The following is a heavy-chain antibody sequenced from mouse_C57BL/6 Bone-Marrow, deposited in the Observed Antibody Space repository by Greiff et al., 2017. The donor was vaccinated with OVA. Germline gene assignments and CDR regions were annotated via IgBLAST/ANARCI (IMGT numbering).Heavy chain of an antibody. CDR2: INPYNGGT. J-gene: IGHJ2*01. Sequence: EVQLQQSGPVLVKPGASVKMSCKASGYTFPDYYMNWVKQSHGTSLEWIGVINPYNGGTSYNQKFKGKATLTVAKSSSTADMELNSLTAEDSAVDYCAREAPYDYGSRYFAYWGQGTTLTVSS. CDR1: GYTFPDYY. V-gene: IGHV1-19*01. CDR3: AREAPYDYGSRYFAY. D-gene: IGHD1-1*01.